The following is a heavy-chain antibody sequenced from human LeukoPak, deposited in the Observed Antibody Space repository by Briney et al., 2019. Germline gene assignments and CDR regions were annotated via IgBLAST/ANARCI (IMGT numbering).Heavy chain of an antibody. CDR1: GGSISSYY. D-gene: IGHD3-22*01. J-gene: IGHJ4*02. V-gene: IGHV4-4*07. CDR2: LYTSGST. CDR3: ARGGSSGYYYG. Sequence: SETLSLTCTGSGGSISSYYWSWIRQPAGKGLEWIGRLYTSGSTNYNPSLKSRVTMSVDTSKNQFSLKLTSMTAADTAVYYCARGGSSGYYYGWGQGTLVTVSS.